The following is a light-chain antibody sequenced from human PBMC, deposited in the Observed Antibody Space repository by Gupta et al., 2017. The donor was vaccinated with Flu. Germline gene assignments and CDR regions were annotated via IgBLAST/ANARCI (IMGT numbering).Light chain of an antibody. CDR1: QNISSY. CDR2: AAS. Sequence: MTPSPSLLAASVGDSFTISCRARQNISSYLNWYQHKPGHTPKLLIYAASSLQSGVPSRFSGSGSGTDFTLTISSVQPEDFAAYYCQQGFRTPRTFGQGTKVEIK. J-gene: IGKJ1*01. CDR3: QQGFRTPRT. V-gene: IGKV1-39*01.